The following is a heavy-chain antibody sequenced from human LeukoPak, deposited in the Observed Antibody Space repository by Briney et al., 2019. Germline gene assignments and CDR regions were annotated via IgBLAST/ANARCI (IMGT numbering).Heavy chain of an antibody. J-gene: IGHJ4*02. Sequence: SETLSLTCTVSGGSISSAGYYWAWIRQPPGKGLEWIGSIYYSGSAYYNPSLKSRVAISVDTSKSQFSLSLSSVTAADTAVYYCARDKRIAVAGSGGAYYFDYWGQGTLVTVSS. CDR3: ARDKRIAVAGSGGAYYFDY. V-gene: IGHV4-39*07. CDR1: GGSISSAGYY. D-gene: IGHD6-19*01. CDR2: IYYSGSA.